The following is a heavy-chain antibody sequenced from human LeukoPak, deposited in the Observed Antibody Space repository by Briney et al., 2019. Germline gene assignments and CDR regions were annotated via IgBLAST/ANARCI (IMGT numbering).Heavy chain of an antibody. CDR1: GFTFSDYD. V-gene: IGHV3-13*01. Sequence: GGSLRLSCAASGFTFSDYDMHWVRQATGKGLEWVSAIGTAGDTYYTGSVKGRFTISGENAKNSLYLQMNSLRAGDTAVYYCARVAKERVGGVYYFDYWGQGTLVSVSS. CDR2: IGTAGDT. D-gene: IGHD1-1*01. CDR3: ARVAKERVGGVYYFDY. J-gene: IGHJ4*02.